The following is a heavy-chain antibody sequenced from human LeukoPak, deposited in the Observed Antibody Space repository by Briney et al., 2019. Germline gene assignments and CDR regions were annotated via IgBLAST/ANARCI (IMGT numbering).Heavy chain of an antibody. CDR2: ISGHGGST. J-gene: IGHJ4*02. CDR3: AWCGSGWYYFDY. Sequence: PGGSLRLSCAVSGFTFSSYAMSWVRQAPGKGLEWVSSISGHGGSTYYADSVMGRFTISRDNSKNTLFLQMNSLRGEDTAVYYCAWCGSGWYYFDYWGQGTLVTVSS. CDR1: GFTFSSYA. V-gene: IGHV3-23*01. D-gene: IGHD6-19*01.